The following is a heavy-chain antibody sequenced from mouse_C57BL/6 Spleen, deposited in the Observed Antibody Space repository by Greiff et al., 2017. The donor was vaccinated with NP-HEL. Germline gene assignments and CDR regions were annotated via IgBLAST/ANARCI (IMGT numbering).Heavy chain of an antibody. CDR1: GFTFSSYA. V-gene: IGHV5-9-1*02. CDR3: TRVHGSSYDYFDY. CDR2: ISSGGDYI. J-gene: IGHJ2*01. D-gene: IGHD1-1*01. Sequence: EVKLMESGEGLVKPGGSLKLSCAASGFTFSSYAMSWVRQTPEKRLEWVAYISSGGDYIYYADTVKGRFTISRDNARNTLYLQMSSLKSEDTAMYYCTRVHGSSYDYFDYWGQGTTLTVSS.